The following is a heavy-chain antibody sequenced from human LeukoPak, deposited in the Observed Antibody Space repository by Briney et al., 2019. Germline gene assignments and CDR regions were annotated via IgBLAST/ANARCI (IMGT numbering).Heavy chain of an antibody. J-gene: IGHJ3*02. CDR3: ARDAAWSGSHAFDI. V-gene: IGHV3-20*04. CDR1: GFIFSSYS. Sequence: GGSLRLSCAASGFIFSSYSMNWVRQAPGKGLEWVSGINWNGGSTGYADSVKGRFTISRDNAKNSLYLQMNSLRAEDTALYYCARDAAWSGSHAFDIWGQGTMVTVSS. D-gene: IGHD1-26*01. CDR2: INWNGGST.